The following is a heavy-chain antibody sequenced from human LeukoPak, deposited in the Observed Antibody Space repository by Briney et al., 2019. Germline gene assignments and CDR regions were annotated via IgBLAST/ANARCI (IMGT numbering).Heavy chain of an antibody. CDR2: TYYRSKWYN. CDR3: ARPVYGSGRNAFDI. V-gene: IGHV6-1*01. J-gene: IGHJ3*02. Sequence: SQTLSLTCAISGDSVSSNSAAWNWIRQSPSRGLEWLGRTYYRSKWYNDYAVSVKSRITINPDTSKNQFSLQLNSVTAADTAVYYCARPVYGSGRNAFDIWGQGTMVTVSS. D-gene: IGHD3-10*01. CDR1: GDSVSSNSAA.